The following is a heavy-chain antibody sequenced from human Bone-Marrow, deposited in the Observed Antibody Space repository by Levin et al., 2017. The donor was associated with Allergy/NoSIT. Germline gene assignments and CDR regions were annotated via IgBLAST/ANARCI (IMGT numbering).Heavy chain of an antibody. CDR3: AREGPGSSSPLTGARYGMDV. CDR1: GYTFTSYY. CDR2: INPSGGST. Sequence: VASVKVSCKASGYTFTSYYMHWVRQAPGQGLEWMGIINPSGGSTSYAQKFQGRVTMTRDTSTSTVYMELSSLRSEDTAVYYCAREGPGSSSPLTGARYGMDVWGQGTTVTVSS. V-gene: IGHV1-46*01. D-gene: IGHD6-6*01. J-gene: IGHJ6*02.